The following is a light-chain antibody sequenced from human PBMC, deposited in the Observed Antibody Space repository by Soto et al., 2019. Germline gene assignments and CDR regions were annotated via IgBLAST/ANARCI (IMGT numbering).Light chain of an antibody. CDR3: QQYGGSPWT. CDR1: RSVSSNY. V-gene: IGKV3-20*01. J-gene: IGKJ1*01. CDR2: AAS. Sequence: EIVLTQSPGTLSLSPGETATLSCRASRSVSSNYLAWYQQRPGQAPRLLIYAASTRATGIPDRFSGSGSGTEFTLTISSLQSEDFAVYYCQQYGGSPWTFGQGTKVDIK.